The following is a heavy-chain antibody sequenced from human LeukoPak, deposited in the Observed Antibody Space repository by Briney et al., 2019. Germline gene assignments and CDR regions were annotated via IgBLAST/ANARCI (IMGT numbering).Heavy chain of an antibody. V-gene: IGHV3-23*01. Sequence: GGSLRLSCAASGFTFSSYGMSWVRQAPGKRLEWGSTISGRGEVTYYADSVKGRFTISRDNSKNTLYLQMNTLRAEDTAVYYCAKARVAGTWGFDYWGQGTLVTVSS. CDR1: GFTFSSYG. D-gene: IGHD6-19*01. CDR2: ISGRGEVT. CDR3: AKARVAGTWGFDY. J-gene: IGHJ4*02.